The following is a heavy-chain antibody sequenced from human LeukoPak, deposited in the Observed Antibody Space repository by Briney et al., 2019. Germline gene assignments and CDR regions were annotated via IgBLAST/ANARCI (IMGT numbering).Heavy chain of an antibody. V-gene: IGHV3-23*01. Sequence: GGSLRLSCAASGFTFSSYAMSWVRQAPGKGLEWVSAISGSGGSTYYADSVKGRFTISRENARNSLLLQMDNLRAEDTAVYYCARSKSYSSGWTDFDWWGQGTLVTVSS. CDR3: ARSKSYSSGWTDFDW. CDR2: ISGSGGST. CDR1: GFTFSSYA. J-gene: IGHJ4*02. D-gene: IGHD6-19*01.